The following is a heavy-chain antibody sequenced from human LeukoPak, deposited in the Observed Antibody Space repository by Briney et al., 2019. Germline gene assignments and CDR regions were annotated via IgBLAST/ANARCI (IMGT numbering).Heavy chain of an antibody. D-gene: IGHD4-17*01. Sequence: PSETLPLTCTVSGGSISNYYWSWIRQPAGKGLEWIGLIYARGNTNYNPSLKSRVTISVDTSKNQFSLKLSSVTAADTAVYYCARHSYGDYSYYYYYMDVWGKGTTVTISS. CDR1: GGSISNYY. J-gene: IGHJ6*03. CDR3: ARHSYGDYSYYYYYMDV. V-gene: IGHV4-4*07. CDR2: IYARGNT.